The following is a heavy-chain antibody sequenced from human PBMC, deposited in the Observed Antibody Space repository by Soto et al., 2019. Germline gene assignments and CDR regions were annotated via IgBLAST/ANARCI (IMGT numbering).Heavy chain of an antibody. D-gene: IGHD3-10*01. CDR1: GFSLSTSGVG. Sequence: QITLKESGPTLVKPTQTLTLTCTFSGFSLSTSGVGVGWIRQPPGKALEWLALIYWDDDKRYSPSLKSRLTIPKDTSKTQVVLTRTTMDPLDTPTYSCPHRPLKPGTYGTWGQGTWSPSPQ. CDR2: IYWDDDK. J-gene: IGHJ5*02. V-gene: IGHV2-5*02. CDR3: PHRPLKPGTYGT.